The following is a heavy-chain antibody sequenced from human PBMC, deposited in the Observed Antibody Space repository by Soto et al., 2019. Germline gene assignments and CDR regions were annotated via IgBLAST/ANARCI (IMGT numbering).Heavy chain of an antibody. CDR1: GFTFSRYD. D-gene: IGHD3-9*01. CDR3: AKDGWGDPVSTITVYYFDY. CDR2: ISYDGSKT. J-gene: IGHJ4*02. V-gene: IGHV3-30*18. Sequence: GGSLRLSCAASGFTFSRYDMHWVHQAPGKGLEWVAVISYDGSKTDYAESVKGRFTISRDNSKNTLYLQMNSLRAEDTAVYYCAKDGWGDPVSTITVYYFDYWGQGT.